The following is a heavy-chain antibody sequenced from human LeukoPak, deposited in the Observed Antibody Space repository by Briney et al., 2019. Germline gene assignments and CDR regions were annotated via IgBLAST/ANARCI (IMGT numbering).Heavy chain of an antibody. Sequence: GGSLRLSCAASGFPFSSYSMNWLRPAPGKGLEWGSSISSSSSYIYYAPSVKGRFTISRDNAKNSLYLQMTSLRAEDTAVYYCARGHSGSYLLFDYWGQGTLVTVSS. CDR3: ARGHSGSYLLFDY. V-gene: IGHV3-21*01. CDR2: ISSSSSYI. D-gene: IGHD1-26*01. CDR1: GFPFSSYS. J-gene: IGHJ4*02.